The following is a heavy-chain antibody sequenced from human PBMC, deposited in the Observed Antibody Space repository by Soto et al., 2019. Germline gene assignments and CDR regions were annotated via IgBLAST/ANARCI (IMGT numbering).Heavy chain of an antibody. CDR2: IIPSVGTT. Sequence: SVKVSCKASGGTFSSYAISWVRQAPGQGLEWMGIIIPSVGTTNYAQKFQGRVTITGDTSTSTVYMELSSLRSEDTAVYYCARDMALIAAAGKFIDYWGQGTLVTVSS. CDR3: ARDMALIAAAGKFIDY. D-gene: IGHD6-13*01. J-gene: IGHJ4*02. CDR1: GGTFSSYA. V-gene: IGHV1-69*04.